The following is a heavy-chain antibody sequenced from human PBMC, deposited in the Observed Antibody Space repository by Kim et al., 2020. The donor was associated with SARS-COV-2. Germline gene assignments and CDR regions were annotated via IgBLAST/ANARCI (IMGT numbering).Heavy chain of an antibody. CDR3: VRQFDSKFDS. J-gene: IGHJ4*02. Sequence: SQTLSLTCAISGDTVSSSYAAWHWIRQSPSRGLEWLGRTYFRATWIYHYAVSVKSRIAINPDTSKNQFSLHLNSVTPEDTAVYYCVRQFDSKFDSWGQGT. CDR2: TYFRATWIY. D-gene: IGHD3-22*01. V-gene: IGHV6-1*01. CDR1: GDTVSSSYAA.